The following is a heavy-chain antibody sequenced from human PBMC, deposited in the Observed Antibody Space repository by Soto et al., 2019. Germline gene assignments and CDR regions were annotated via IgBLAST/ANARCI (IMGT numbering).Heavy chain of an antibody. V-gene: IGHV1-2*02. CDR2: INPNSGGT. CDR3: ARVGSSSYYYYGMDV. D-gene: IGHD6-6*01. J-gene: IGHJ6*02. CDR1: GYSFTGYY. Sequence: QVQLVQSGAEVKKPGASVKVSCEASGYSFTGYYMHWVRQAPGQGLEWMGWINPNSGGTNYAQKFQGRVTMTRDTSISTAYMELSRLRSDDTAVYYCARVGSSSYYYYGMDVWGQGTTVTVSS.